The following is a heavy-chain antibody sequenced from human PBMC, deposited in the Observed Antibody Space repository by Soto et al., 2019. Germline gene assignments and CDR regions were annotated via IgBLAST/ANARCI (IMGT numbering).Heavy chain of an antibody. J-gene: IGHJ6*02. CDR2: IDPSDSYT. CDR3: ASRIAVAARGGYYYGMDV. V-gene: IGHV5-10-1*01. D-gene: IGHD6-19*01. CDR1: GYSFTSYW. Sequence: GESLKISCKGSGYSFTSYWISWVRQMPGKGLEWMGRIDPSDSYTNYSPSFQGHVTISADKSISTAYLQWSSLKASDTAMYYCASRIAVAARGGYYYGMDVWGQGTTVTVSS.